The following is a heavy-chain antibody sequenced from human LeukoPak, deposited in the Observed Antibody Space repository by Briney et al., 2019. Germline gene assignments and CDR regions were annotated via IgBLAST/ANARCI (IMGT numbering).Heavy chain of an antibody. V-gene: IGHV4-34*01. D-gene: IGHD2-2*02. CDR3: ARARLDSIVVVPAAIRNNWFDP. CDR2: INHSGST. CDR1: GGSFSGYY. J-gene: IGHJ5*02. Sequence: SETLSLTCAVYGGSFSGYYWSWIRQPPGKGPEWIGEINHSGSTNYNPSLKSRVTISVDTSKNQFSLKLSSVTAADTAVYYCARARLDSIVVVPAAIRNNWFDPWGQGTLVTVSS.